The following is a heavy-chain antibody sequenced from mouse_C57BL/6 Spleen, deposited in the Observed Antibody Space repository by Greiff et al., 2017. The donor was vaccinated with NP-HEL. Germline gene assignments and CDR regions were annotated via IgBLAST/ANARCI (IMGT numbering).Heavy chain of an antibody. CDR1: GYTFTSYW. CDR3: ARVGGISYDGSFDV. Sequence: QVQLQQPGAELVKPGASVKMSCKASGYTFTSYWITGVKQRPGQGLEWIGDIYPGSGSTNYNEKFKSKATLTVDTSSSTAYMQLSSLTSEDSAVYYCARVGGISYDGSFDVWGTGTTVTVSS. D-gene: IGHD2-3*01. V-gene: IGHV1-55*01. CDR2: IYPGSGST. J-gene: IGHJ1*03.